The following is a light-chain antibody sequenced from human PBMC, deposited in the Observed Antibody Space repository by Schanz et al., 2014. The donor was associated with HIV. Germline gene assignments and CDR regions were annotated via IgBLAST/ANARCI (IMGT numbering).Light chain of an antibody. CDR3: AAWDNTLNGPL. Sequence: QSVLTQPPSLSGTPGQGVTISCSGSNSNIGTYDVNWYQQLPGTAPRLLIYSQNKRPSGVPDRFSGSKSGTSASLAISGLQFDDEAHYYCAAWDNTLNGPLFGGGTKLTVL. J-gene: IGLJ2*01. CDR1: NSNIGTYD. CDR2: SQN. V-gene: IGLV1-44*01.